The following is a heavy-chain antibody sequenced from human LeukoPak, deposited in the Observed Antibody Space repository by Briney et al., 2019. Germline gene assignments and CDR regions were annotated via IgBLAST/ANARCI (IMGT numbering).Heavy chain of an antibody. CDR1: GGSFSGYY. CDR2: INHSGST. V-gene: IGHV4-34*01. CDR3: ARVPIPGGVDY. J-gene: IGHJ4*02. Sequence: PSETLSLTCAVCGGSFSGYYWSWVRQPPGKGLEWIGEINHSGSTNYNPSLKSRVTISVDTSKNQFSLKLSSVTAADTAVYYCARVPIPGGVDYWGQGTLVTVSS. D-gene: IGHD2-21*01.